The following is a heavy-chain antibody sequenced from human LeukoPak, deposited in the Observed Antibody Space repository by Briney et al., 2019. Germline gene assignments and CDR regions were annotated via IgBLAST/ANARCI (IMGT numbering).Heavy chain of an antibody. J-gene: IGHJ4*02. CDR1: GFTFSSYA. CDR3: VKPGSTWYADY. V-gene: IGHV3-30-3*02. Sequence: GGSLRLSCAASGFTFSSYAMHWVRQAPGKGLEWVAVISYDGSNKYYADSVKGRFTISRDNSKNTLYLQMNSLRAEDTAVYYCVKPGSTWYADYWGQGTLVTVSS. CDR2: ISYDGSNK. D-gene: IGHD6-13*01.